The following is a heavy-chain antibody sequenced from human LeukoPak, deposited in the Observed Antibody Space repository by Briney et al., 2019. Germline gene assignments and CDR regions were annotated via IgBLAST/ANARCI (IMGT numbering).Heavy chain of an antibody. J-gene: IGHJ4*02. CDR2: IYDGGTT. Sequence: PGGSLRLSCAASGFTVSSNYMSWVRQAPGKGLELVSVIYDGGTTYYADSVKGRFTISRDNSKNTLYLQMNSLRAEDTAVYYCAREGYSSGWSFDYWGQRTLVTVSS. D-gene: IGHD6-19*01. CDR1: GFTVSSNY. V-gene: IGHV3-66*02. CDR3: AREGYSSGWSFDY.